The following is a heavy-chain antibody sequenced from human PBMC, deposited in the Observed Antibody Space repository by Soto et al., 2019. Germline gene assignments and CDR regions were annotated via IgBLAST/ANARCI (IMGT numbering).Heavy chain of an antibody. D-gene: IGHD3-10*01. J-gene: IGHJ5*02. CDR2: IYHSGSS. CDR3: ARTSPRGSGDRYDP. V-gene: IGHV4-30-4*01. Sequence: SETLSLTCNVSGGSISSDDYYWSWIRQPPGKGLEWIGYIYHSGSSYYNPSLQSRVTISIDTSKNQLSLKLSSVTAADSAVYYCARTSPRGSGDRYDPWGRGSLVTVSS. CDR1: GGSISSDDYY.